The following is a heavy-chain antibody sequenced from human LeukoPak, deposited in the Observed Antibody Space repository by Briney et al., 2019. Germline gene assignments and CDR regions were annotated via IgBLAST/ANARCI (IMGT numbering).Heavy chain of an antibody. J-gene: IGHJ4*02. V-gene: IGHV1-2*02. Sequence: ASVKVSCKASGYTFTSYDINWVRQATGQGLEWMGWINPNSGGTNYAQKFQGRVTMTRDTSISTAYMELSRLRSDDTAVYYCARDWKPDYSSSCPDYWGQGTLVTVSS. CDR1: GYTFTSYD. CDR2: INPNSGGT. D-gene: IGHD6-13*01. CDR3: ARDWKPDYSSSCPDY.